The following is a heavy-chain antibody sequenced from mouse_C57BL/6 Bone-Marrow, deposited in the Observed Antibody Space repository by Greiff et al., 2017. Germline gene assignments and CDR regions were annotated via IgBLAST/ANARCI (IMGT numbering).Heavy chain of an antibody. CDR3: VRYGNYVYAMDY. CDR1: GFSFNTYA. Sequence: GGGLVQPKGSLKLSCAASGFSFNTYAMNWVRQAPGKGLEWVARIRSKSNNYATYYADSVKDRFTISRDDSESMLYLQMNNLKTEDTAMYYCVRYGNYVYAMDYWGQGTSVTVSS. D-gene: IGHD2-10*02. V-gene: IGHV10-1*01. J-gene: IGHJ4*01. CDR2: IRSKSNNYAT.